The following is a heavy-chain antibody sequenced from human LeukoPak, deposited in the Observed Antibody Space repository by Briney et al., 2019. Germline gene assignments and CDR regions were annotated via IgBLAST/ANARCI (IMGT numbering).Heavy chain of an antibody. CDR1: GFTFSGYW. CDR2: INQDGSEK. V-gene: IGHV3-7*01. Sequence: GGSLRLSCAASGFTFSGYWMSSVRQAPGKGLEWVANINQDGSEKYYVDSVKGRFTISRDNAKNSLFLQMGSLRVEDTAVYYCARESTAGYNSSWYGFRNWGQGTLVSVSS. D-gene: IGHD6-13*01. J-gene: IGHJ1*01. CDR3: ARESTAGYNSSWYGFRN.